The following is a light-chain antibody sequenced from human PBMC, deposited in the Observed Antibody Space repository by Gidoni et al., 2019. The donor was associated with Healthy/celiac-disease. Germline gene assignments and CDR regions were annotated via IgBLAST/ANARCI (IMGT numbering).Light chain of an antibody. Sequence: IQMTQSPSAMSASVGDRVTITCRASRGITNYLAWFQQKPGKVPKRLIYGASSLQSGVPSRFSGSGSGTEFTLTISSLQPEDFATYYCLQHNNYPYTFGQGTKLEIK. CDR3: LQHNNYPYT. CDR1: RGITNY. V-gene: IGKV1-17*03. CDR2: GAS. J-gene: IGKJ2*01.